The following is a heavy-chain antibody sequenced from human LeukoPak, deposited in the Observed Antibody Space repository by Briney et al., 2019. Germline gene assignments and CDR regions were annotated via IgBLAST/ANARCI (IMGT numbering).Heavy chain of an antibody. J-gene: IGHJ5*02. D-gene: IGHD3-22*01. CDR2: IYYSGST. V-gene: IGHV4-39*07. CDR3: VREMLGDTYYYDSSGYPPRVWVVFDP. Sequence: PSETLSLTCTVSGGSISSSSYYWGWIRQPPGKGLEWIGSIYYSGSTYYNPSLKSRVTISVDTSKNQFSLKLSSVTAADTAVYYCVREMLGDTYYYDSSGYPPRVWVVFDPWGQGTLVTVSS. CDR1: GGSISSSSYY.